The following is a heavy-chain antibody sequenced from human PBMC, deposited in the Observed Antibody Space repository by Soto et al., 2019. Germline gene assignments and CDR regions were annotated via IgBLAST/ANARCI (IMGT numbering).Heavy chain of an antibody. CDR1: GGSISSGGYY. CDR2: IYYSGST. J-gene: IGHJ6*02. D-gene: IGHD3-22*01. Sequence: PSETLSLTCTVSGGSISSGGYYWSWIRQHPGKGLEWIGYIYYSGSTYYNPSLKSRVTISVDTSKNQFSLKLSSLTAADTAVYYCASSSPPYDSSGYYLTLYYYYYGMDVWGQGTTVTVSS. V-gene: IGHV4-31*03. CDR3: ASSSPPYDSSGYYLTLYYYYYGMDV.